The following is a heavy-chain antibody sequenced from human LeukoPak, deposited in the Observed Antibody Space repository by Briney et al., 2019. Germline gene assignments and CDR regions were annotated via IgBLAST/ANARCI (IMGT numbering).Heavy chain of an antibody. CDR2: IYYSGST. Sequence: PSETLSLTCTVSGGSISSFYWSWIRQPPGKGLGWIGYIYYSGSTHYSPSLKSRVTISVDTSRNQFSLKLRSVTAADTAVYYCARVYSGSRYYFDSWGQGTLVTVSS. CDR3: ARVYSGSRYYFDS. CDR1: GGSISSFY. D-gene: IGHD1-26*01. J-gene: IGHJ4*02. V-gene: IGHV4-59*01.